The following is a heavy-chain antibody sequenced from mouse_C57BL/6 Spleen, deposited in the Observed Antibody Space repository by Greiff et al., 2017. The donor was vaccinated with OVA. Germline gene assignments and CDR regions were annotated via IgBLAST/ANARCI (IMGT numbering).Heavy chain of an antibody. CDR1: GYTFTDYE. J-gene: IGHJ3*01. D-gene: IGHD1-1*01. Sequence: VQRVESGAELVRPGASVTLSCKASGYTFTDYEMHWVKQTPVHGLEWIGAIDPETGGTAYNQKFKGKAILTADKSSSTAYMELRSLTSEDSAVYYCTITTVVPSADWGQGTLVTVSA. CDR3: TITTVVPSAD. V-gene: IGHV1-15*01. CDR2: IDPETGGT.